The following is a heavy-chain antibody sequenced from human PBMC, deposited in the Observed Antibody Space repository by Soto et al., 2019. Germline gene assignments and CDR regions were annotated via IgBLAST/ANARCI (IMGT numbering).Heavy chain of an antibody. CDR2: INAGNGNT. CDR1: GYTFTSYA. CDR3: ARAPSTSLRFLEWSNWFDP. Sequence: QVQRVQSGAEVKKPGASVKVSCEASGYTFTSYAMHWVRQAPGQRLEWMGWINAGNGNTKYSQKFQGRVTITRDTSASTAYMELSSLRSEDTAVYYCARAPSTSLRFLEWSNWFDPWGQGTLVTVSS. D-gene: IGHD3-3*01. V-gene: IGHV1-3*01. J-gene: IGHJ5*02.